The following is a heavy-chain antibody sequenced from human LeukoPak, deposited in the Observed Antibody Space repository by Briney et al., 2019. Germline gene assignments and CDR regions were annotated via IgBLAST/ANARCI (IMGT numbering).Heavy chain of an antibody. V-gene: IGHV3-30*18. D-gene: IGHD6-13*01. CDR1: GFTFSSYG. CDR2: ISYDGSNK. Sequence: PGGSLRLSCAASGFTFSSYGMHWVRQAPGKGLEWVAVISYDGSNKYYADSVKGRFTISRDNSKNTLYLQMNSLRAEDTAVYYCAKEKGSWYCDYWGQGTLVTVSS. J-gene: IGHJ4*02. CDR3: AKEKGSWYCDY.